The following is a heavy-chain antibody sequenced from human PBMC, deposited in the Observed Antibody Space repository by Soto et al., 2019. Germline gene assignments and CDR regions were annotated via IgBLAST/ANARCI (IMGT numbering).Heavy chain of an antibody. J-gene: IGHJ4*02. Sequence: PSETLSLTCTVSGGSISSYYWSWIRHPPGKGLECIGYIYYSGSTNYNPSLKSRVTISVDTSKNQFSLKLSSVTAADTAVYYCARTYHSDSSGFYHFDYWGQGTLVTVSS. CDR1: GGSISSYY. D-gene: IGHD3-22*01. CDR3: ARTYHSDSSGFYHFDY. V-gene: IGHV4-59*01. CDR2: IYYSGST.